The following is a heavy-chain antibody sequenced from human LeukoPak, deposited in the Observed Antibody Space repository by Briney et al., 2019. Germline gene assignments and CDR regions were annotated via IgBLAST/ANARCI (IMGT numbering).Heavy chain of an antibody. CDR2: IIPIFGTP. V-gene: IGHV1-69*13. Sequence: ASVKVSCKASGGTFSSYAISWVRQAPGQGLEWMGGIIPIFGTPKYAQKFQGRVAITADESTYTTYMELSSRRSEDTAVYYCARVALDTYYFDSGGYHPPDYWGQGTLVTVSS. D-gene: IGHD3-22*01. CDR1: GGTFSSYA. J-gene: IGHJ4*02. CDR3: ARVALDTYYFDSGGYHPPDY.